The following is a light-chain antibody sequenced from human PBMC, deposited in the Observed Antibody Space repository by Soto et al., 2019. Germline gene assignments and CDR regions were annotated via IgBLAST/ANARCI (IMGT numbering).Light chain of an antibody. Sequence: QAVVTQPPSASGTPGQRVTISCSGSRSNIGTNTVTWYQQLPGTAPKLLIYTNNLRPSGVPDRFSGSKSDTSASLAISGLQSEDEADYYCASWDDSLTGLWVFGGGTKLTVL. J-gene: IGLJ3*02. CDR3: ASWDDSLTGLWV. V-gene: IGLV1-44*01. CDR2: TNN. CDR1: RSNIGTNT.